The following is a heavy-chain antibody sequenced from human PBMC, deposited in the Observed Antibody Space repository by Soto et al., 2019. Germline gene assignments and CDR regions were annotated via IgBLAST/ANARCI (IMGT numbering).Heavy chain of an antibody. J-gene: IGHJ6*02. D-gene: IGHD1-26*01. CDR3: AKGGSNAAMDV. CDR1: GFTFSYYG. V-gene: IGHV3-33*08. Sequence: ASGFTFSYYGMHWVRQALGKGLEWVAIIWYDESNKYYADSVTGRFTISRDNSNNMVYLQMNSLRAEDTAVYYCAKGGSNAAMDVWGQGTTVTVSS. CDR2: IWYDESNK.